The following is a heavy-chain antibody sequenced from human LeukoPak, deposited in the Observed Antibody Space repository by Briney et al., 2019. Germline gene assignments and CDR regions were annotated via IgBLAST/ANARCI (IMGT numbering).Heavy chain of an antibody. D-gene: IGHD4-17*01. Sequence: GGSLRLSCAASGFTFSSYAMSWVRQAPGKGLEWVSAISGSGGSTYYADSVKGRFTISRDNSKNTLYLQMNSLRAEDTAVYYCAKAGEPTVYYYYMDVWGKGTTVTVSS. CDR2: ISGSGGST. J-gene: IGHJ6*03. CDR1: GFTFSSYA. V-gene: IGHV3-23*01. CDR3: AKAGEPTVYYYYMDV.